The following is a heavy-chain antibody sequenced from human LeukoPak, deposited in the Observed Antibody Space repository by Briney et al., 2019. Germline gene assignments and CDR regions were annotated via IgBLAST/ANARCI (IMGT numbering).Heavy chain of an antibody. Sequence: GGPLRLSCTASGFTFGDYAMSWFRQAPGKGLEWVGFIRSKAYGGTTEYAASVKGRFTISRDDSKSIAYLQMNSLKTEDTAVYYCTRVSLRRWTTHPMMGSAFDIWGQGTMVTVSS. D-gene: IGHD5-24*01. V-gene: IGHV3-49*03. CDR1: GFTFGDYA. CDR2: IRSKAYGGTT. CDR3: TRVSLRRWTTHPMMGSAFDI. J-gene: IGHJ3*02.